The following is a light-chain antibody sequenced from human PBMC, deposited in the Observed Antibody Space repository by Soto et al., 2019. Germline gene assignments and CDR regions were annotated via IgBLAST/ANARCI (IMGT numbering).Light chain of an antibody. J-gene: IGKJ4*01. CDR2: SAS. Sequence: EILLTQSPATLSVSPGERATLSCRASQNIRSTLAWYQQKPGQAPRLLIYSASTRATGIPARFSGSGSGTDFNLTITSLQPEDFAVYSCQQYNDWPLTFGGGTKVEIE. CDR1: QNIRST. V-gene: IGKV3-15*01. CDR3: QQYNDWPLT.